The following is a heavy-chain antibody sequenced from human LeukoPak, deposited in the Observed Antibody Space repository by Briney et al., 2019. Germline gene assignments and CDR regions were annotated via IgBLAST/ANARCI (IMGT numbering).Heavy chain of an antibody. CDR3: ARCPQPVRVYYFDY. J-gene: IGHJ4*02. Sequence: SETLSLAGAVYGGSFSGYYWSWIRQPPGKGLEWIGEINHSGSTNYNPSLKSRVTISVDTSKNQFALKLSSVTAADTAVYYCARCPQPVRVYYFDYWGQGTLVTVSS. CDR1: GGSFSGYY. D-gene: IGHD2-2*01. V-gene: IGHV4-34*01. CDR2: INHSGST.